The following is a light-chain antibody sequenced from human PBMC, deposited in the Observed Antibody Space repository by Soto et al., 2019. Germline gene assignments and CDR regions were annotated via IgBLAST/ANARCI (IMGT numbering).Light chain of an antibody. CDR3: QQCGSSST. V-gene: IGKV3-20*01. J-gene: IGKJ5*01. CDR1: QSVSSSY. Sequence: ENVLTQSPGTLSLSPGERAPLSCMASQSVSSSYLAWYQQKPGQAPRLLIYGASSRATGIPDRFSGSGSGTDFTLTISRLEPEDFAVYYCQQCGSSSTFGQGTRLEIK. CDR2: GAS.